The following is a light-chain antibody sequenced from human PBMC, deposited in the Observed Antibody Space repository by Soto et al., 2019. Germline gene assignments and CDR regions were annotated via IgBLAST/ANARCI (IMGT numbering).Light chain of an antibody. CDR2: WAS. J-gene: IGKJ5*01. CDR1: QSVLFTSNNKNY. Sequence: DIVMTQSPDSLAVSLGERATINCKSSQSVLFTSNNKNYLAWYQQIPGQPPKLLIYWASTRESWVPDRFSGSGSGTDFTLTISSLQAEDVAVYYCQQYYSSPSFGQGTRLEIK. CDR3: QQYYSSPS. V-gene: IGKV4-1*01.